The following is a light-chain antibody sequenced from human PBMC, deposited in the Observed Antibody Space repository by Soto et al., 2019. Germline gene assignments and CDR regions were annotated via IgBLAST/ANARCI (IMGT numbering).Light chain of an antibody. CDR3: AAWDDSLMDV. J-gene: IGLJ1*01. CDR2: SNN. V-gene: IGLV1-44*01. Sequence: QSVLTQPPSASGTPGQRVTISCSGSSSNIGSNTVNWYQQLPGTAPKLLIYSNNQRPSGVPDRFSGPKSGTSASLAISGLQSEDEADYYCAAWDDSLMDVFGTGTKVTVL. CDR1: SSNIGSNT.